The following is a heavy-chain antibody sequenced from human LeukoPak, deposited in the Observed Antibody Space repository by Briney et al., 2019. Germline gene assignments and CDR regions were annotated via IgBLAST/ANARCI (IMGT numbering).Heavy chain of an antibody. CDR3: ARFRDCSGGSCYSEFDY. D-gene: IGHD2-15*01. Sequence: SETLSLTCTVSGDSFSSVTDYWAWIRQPPGKGLEWIGSIYYSGSTYYNPSLKSRVTISVDTSKNQFSLKLSSVTAADTAVYYCARFRDCSGGSCYSEFDYWGQGTLVTVSS. CDR2: IYYSGST. CDR1: GDSFSSVTDY. V-gene: IGHV4-39*07. J-gene: IGHJ4*02.